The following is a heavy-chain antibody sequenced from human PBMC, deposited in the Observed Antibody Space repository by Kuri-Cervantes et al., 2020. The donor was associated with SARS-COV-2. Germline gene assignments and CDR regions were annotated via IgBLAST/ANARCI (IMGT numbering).Heavy chain of an antibody. D-gene: IGHD6-6*01. CDR3: ARGRKNVSSGAARPTRYDP. V-gene: IGHV1-2*02. CDR2: INPNSGGT. J-gene: IGHJ5*02. CDR1: GYTFTGYY. Sequence: ASVKVSCKASGYTFTGYYMHWVRQAPGQGLEWMGWINPNSGGTNYAQKFQGRVTMTRDTSISTAYMELSRLRSDDTAVYYCARGRKNVSSGAARPTRYDPWGQGTLVTVSS.